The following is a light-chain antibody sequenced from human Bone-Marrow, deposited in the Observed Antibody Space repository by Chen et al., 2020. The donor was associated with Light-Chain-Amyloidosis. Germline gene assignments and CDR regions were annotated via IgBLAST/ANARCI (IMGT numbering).Light chain of an antibody. Sequence: SYVLTPPPSVSVSPGQTARITCSGDDLPTKYAYWYQQKPGQAPVLVIHRDTERPSGISERFSGSSSWTTATLTISGVQAEDEAEYHCQSTDSSGTYEVIFGGGTKLTVL. CDR3: QSTDSSGTYEVI. J-gene: IGLJ2*01. V-gene: IGLV3-25*03. CDR1: DLPTKY. CDR2: RDT.